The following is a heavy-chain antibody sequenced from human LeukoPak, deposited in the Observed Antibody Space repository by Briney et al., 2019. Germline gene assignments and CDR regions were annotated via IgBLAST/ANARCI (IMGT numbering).Heavy chain of an antibody. D-gene: IGHD3-16*02. CDR2: IYSGGST. J-gene: IGHJ3*02. Sequence: GGSLRLSCAASGFTVSSNYMSWVRQAPGKGLEWVPVIYSGGSTYYADSVKGRFTISRDNSKNTLYLQMNSLRAEDTAVYYCARDTPTELRLGELSLYLGAFDIWGQGTMVTVSS. V-gene: IGHV3-53*01. CDR3: ARDTPTELRLGELSLYLGAFDI. CDR1: GFTVSSNY.